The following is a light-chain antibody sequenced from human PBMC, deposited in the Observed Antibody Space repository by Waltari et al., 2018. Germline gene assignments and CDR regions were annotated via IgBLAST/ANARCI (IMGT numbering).Light chain of an antibody. CDR3: SSYTTSNTPWV. CDR1: SSDVGGYNY. J-gene: IGLJ3*02. CDR2: DVN. Sequence: QSALTQPASGSGSPGQSITISCTGTSSDVGGYNYVSWYQQHPGKAPKLLIYDVNNRPSGISNRFACSKSGNTASLTISGLQAEDEADYYCSSYTTSNTPWVFGGGTKLTVL. V-gene: IGLV2-14*03.